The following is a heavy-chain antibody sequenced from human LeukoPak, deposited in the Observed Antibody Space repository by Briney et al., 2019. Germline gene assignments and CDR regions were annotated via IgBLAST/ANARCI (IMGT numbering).Heavy chain of an antibody. D-gene: IGHD2/OR15-2a*01. CDR2: IYTSGST. J-gene: IGHJ5*02. V-gene: IGHV4-61*02. CDR1: GGSISSGSYY. CDR3: ARATPPSRFDP. Sequence: SETLSLTCTVSGGSISSGSYYWSWIQQPAGKGLEWIGRIYTSGSTNYNPSLKSRVTISVDTSKNQFSLKLSSVTAADTAVYYCARATPPSRFDPWGQGTLVTVSS.